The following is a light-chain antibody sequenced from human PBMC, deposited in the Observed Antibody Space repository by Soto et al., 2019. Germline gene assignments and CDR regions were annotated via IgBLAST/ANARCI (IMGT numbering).Light chain of an antibody. CDR1: SSDVGAYDY. Sequence: QSALTQPPSASGSPGQSVTISCTGTSSDVGAYDYVSWYQQHPGKAPKLMIYEINKRPSGVPDRLSGSKSGNTASLTVSGLQAEDEADYYCSSFAGSNNFPYVFGTGTKLTVL. CDR2: EIN. CDR3: SSFAGSNNFPYV. J-gene: IGLJ1*01. V-gene: IGLV2-8*01.